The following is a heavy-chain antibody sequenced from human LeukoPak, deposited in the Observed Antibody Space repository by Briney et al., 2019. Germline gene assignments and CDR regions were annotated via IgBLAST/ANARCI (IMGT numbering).Heavy chain of an antibody. CDR3: ARDRDYYDSSGYQRGEQAFDI. J-gene: IGHJ3*02. Sequence: SVKVSCKASGGTFSSYAISWVRQAPGQGLEWMGGIIPIFGTANYAQKFQGRVTITADESTSTAYMELSSLRSEDTAVYYCARDRDYYDSSGYQRGEQAFDIWGQGTMVTVSS. CDR2: IIPIFGTA. V-gene: IGHV1-69*13. D-gene: IGHD3-22*01. CDR1: GGTFSSYA.